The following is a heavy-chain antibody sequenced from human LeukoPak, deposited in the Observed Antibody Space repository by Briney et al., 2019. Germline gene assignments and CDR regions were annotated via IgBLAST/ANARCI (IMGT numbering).Heavy chain of an antibody. CDR2: INWNGGST. Sequence: GGSLRLSCVVSGFTLSSYAMSWVRQAPGKGLEWVSGINWNGGSTGYADSVKGRFTISRDNAKNSLYLQMNSLRAEDTALYYCARDLLGYCSGGSYYGVWFDPWGQGTLVTVSS. V-gene: IGHV3-20*04. CDR3: ARDLLGYCSGGSYYGVWFDP. D-gene: IGHD2-15*01. CDR1: GFTLSSYA. J-gene: IGHJ5*02.